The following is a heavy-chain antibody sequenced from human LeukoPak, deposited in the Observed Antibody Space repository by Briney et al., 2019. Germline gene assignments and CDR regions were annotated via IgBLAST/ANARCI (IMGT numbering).Heavy chain of an antibody. V-gene: IGHV1-46*01. CDR2: INPSGGST. Sequence: ASVKVSCKASGYTFTSYYMHWVRQAPGQGLEWMGIINPSGGSTSYAQKFQGRVTMTRDMSTSTVYMELSSLRSEDAAVYYCAREYGSGKNWFDPWGQGTLVTVSS. D-gene: IGHD3-10*01. J-gene: IGHJ5*02. CDR3: AREYGSGKNWFDP. CDR1: GYTFTSYY.